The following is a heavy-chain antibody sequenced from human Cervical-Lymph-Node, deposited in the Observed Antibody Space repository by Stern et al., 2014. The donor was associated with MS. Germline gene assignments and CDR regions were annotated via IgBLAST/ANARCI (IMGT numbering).Heavy chain of an antibody. Sequence: QVQLVESGPGLVKPSETLSLTCTVSGDSLSSNHWSWIRQFPGKGLEWIGYVYYSGSTNYNPSLKSRVNIQVDMSPTQFSLKLAPVTAADTAVYYCARRVRGMDYWGQGTLVTVSS. V-gene: IGHV4-59*08. CDR2: VYYSGST. D-gene: IGHD3-10*01. J-gene: IGHJ4*02. CDR3: ARRVRGMDY. CDR1: GDSLSSNH.